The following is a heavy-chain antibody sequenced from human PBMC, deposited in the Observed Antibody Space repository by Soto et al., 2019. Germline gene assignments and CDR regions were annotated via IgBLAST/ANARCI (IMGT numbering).Heavy chain of an antibody. CDR2: IKQDGSEK. CDR3: ARDWTTVVTPGGY. CDR1: GFTFSSYW. V-gene: IGHV3-7*01. J-gene: IGHJ4*02. D-gene: IGHD4-17*01. Sequence: EVQLVESGGGLVQPGGSLRLSCAASGFTFSSYWMSWVRQAPGKGLEWVANIKQDGSEKYYVDSVKGRFTISRDNAKNSLYLQMNSLRAEDTAVYYCARDWTTVVTPGGYWGKGTLVTVSS.